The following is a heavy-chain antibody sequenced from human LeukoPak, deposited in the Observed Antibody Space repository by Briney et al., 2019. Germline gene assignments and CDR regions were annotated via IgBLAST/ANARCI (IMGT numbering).Heavy chain of an antibody. CDR2: IYSSGST. CDR3: ARSYDYVWGSYRFDY. D-gene: IGHD3-16*02. V-gene: IGHV4-4*07. CDR1: GGSISRYY. J-gene: IGHJ4*02. Sequence: SETLSLTCTVSGGSISRYYWSWIRQPAGKGLEWIGRIYSSGSTSYNPSLKSRVTMSVDTSKNLFSLKLSSVTAADTAVYYCARSYDYVWGSYRFDYWGQGILVTVSS.